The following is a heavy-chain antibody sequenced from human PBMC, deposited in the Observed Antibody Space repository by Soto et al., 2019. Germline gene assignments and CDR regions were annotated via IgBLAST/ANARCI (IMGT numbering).Heavy chain of an antibody. CDR3: AKDMNDYGGIDY. CDR1: GFTFVDDA. CDR2: ISWNSGSI. V-gene: IGHV3-9*01. D-gene: IGHD4-17*01. J-gene: IGHJ4*02. Sequence: GGSLRLSCADSGFTFVDDAMHWVRQAPGKGLEWVSGISWNSGSIGYADSVKGRFTISRDNAKNSLYLKMNSLRAEDTALYYCAKDMNDYGGIDYWGQGTLVTVSS.